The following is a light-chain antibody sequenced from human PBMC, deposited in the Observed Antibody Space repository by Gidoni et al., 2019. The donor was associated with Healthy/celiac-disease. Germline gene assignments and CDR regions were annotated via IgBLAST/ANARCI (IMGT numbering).Light chain of an antibody. V-gene: IGKV1-39*01. CDR2: AAS. J-gene: IGKJ4*01. CDR3: QQSYSTPLT. Sequence: DIQMTQSPSSLSASVGDRVTITCRASQSISSYLNWYQQKPGKAPKLLLYAASSLQSGLPSRCSSSGSGTDFTLTISSLQPEDFATYYCQQSYSTPLTFGGGTKVEIK. CDR1: QSISSY.